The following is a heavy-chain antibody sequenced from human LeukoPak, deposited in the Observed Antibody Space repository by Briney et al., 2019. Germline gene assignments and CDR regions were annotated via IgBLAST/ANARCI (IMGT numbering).Heavy chain of an antibody. CDR2: INPSGGST. D-gene: IGHD1-1*01. Sequence: ASVKVSCKASGYTFTSYYMHWVRQAPGQGLEWMGIINPSGGSTSYAQKFQGRVTMTRDMSTSTVYVELSSLRSEDTAVYYCARNSPTGTKVYYYMDVWGKGTTVTVSS. J-gene: IGHJ6*03. V-gene: IGHV1-46*01. CDR1: GYTFTSYY. CDR3: ARNSPTGTKVYYYMDV.